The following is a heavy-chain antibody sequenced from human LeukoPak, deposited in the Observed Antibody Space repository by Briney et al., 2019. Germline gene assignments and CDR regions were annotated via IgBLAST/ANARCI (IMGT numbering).Heavy chain of an antibody. V-gene: IGHV4-4*07. CDR1: DGSISSYY. J-gene: IGHJ4*02. D-gene: IGHD5-24*01. CDR3: ARGDGYNLGFDY. CDR2: IYTSGST. Sequence: PSETLSLTCTVSDGSISSYYWSWIRQPAGKGLEWIGRIYTSGSTNYNPSLKSRVTMSVDTSKSQFSPKLSSVAAADTAVYYCARGDGYNLGFDYWGQGTLVTVSS.